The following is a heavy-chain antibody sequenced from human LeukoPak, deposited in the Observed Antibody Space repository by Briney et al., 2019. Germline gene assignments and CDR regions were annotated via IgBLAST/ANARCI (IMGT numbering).Heavy chain of an antibody. CDR2: ISWNSGSI. D-gene: IGHD3-16*02. J-gene: IGHJ4*02. V-gene: IGHV3-9*01. CDR3: AKDGVTYYEYVWGSYRYTFLDY. CDR1: GFTFDDYA. Sequence: GGSLRLSCAASGFTFDDYAMHWVRQAPGKGLEWVSGISWNSGSIGYADSVKGRFTISRDNAKNSLYLQMNSLRAEDTALYYCAKDGVTYYEYVWGSYRYTFLDYWGQGTLVTVSS.